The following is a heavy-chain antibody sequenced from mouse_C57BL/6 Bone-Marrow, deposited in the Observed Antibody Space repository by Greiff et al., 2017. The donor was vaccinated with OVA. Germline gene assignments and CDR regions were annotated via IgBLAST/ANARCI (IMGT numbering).Heavy chain of an antibody. J-gene: IGHJ2*01. CDR3: ARFGRGGADY. V-gene: IGHV1-55*01. CDR2: IYPGSGST. CDR1: GYTFTSYW. D-gene: IGHD1-1*01. Sequence: QVQLQQPGAELVKPGASVKMSCKASGYTFTSYWITWVKQRPGQGLEWIGDIYPGSGSTNYNEKFQSKAPLTVDTSSSTASRQLSSLTSEASAVYYCARFGRGGADYWGQGTTLTVSS.